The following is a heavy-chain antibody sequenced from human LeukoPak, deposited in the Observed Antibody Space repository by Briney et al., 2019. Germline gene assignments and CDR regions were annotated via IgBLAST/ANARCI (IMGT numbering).Heavy chain of an antibody. D-gene: IGHD2-2*01. CDR3: AKGGSTAWTAVDY. V-gene: IGHV3-23*01. J-gene: IGHJ4*02. Sequence: QAGGSQILSSAASGFSLSNSAMTWVLQAPGKGLEWVSSTSDSAGATYYADSVRGRFTISRDNSGSTLYLQMNSLRADDTAVYYCAKGGSTAWTAVDYWGQGTLVTVSS. CDR2: TSDSAGAT. CDR1: GFSLSNSA.